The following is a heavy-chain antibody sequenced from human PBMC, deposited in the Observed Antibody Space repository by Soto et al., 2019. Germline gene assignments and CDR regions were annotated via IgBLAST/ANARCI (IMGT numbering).Heavy chain of an antibody. CDR1: GYTFTSYG. V-gene: IGHV1-18*04. CDR2: ISAYNGNT. Sequence: ASVKISCKASGYTFTSYGITWVRQAPGQGLEWMGWISAYNGNTNYAQKLQGRVTMTTDTSTSTAYMELRSLRSDDTAVYYCARDGYYYDSSGYPVYGLDVWGQGTTVTVSS. J-gene: IGHJ6*02. CDR3: ARDGYYYDSSGYPVYGLDV. D-gene: IGHD3-22*01.